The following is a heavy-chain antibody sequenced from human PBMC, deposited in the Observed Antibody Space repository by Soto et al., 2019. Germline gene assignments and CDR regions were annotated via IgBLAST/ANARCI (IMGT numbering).Heavy chain of an antibody. CDR1: GFTFSSYG. CDR2: IWYDGSNK. Sequence: QVQLVESGGGVVQPGRSLRLSCAASGFTFSSYGMHWVRQAPGKGREWVAVIWYDGSNKYYADSVKGRFTISRDNSKNTLYLQMNSLRAEDTAVYYCARGSPRNTDFDYWGQGTLVTVSS. CDR3: ARGSPRNTDFDY. D-gene: IGHD1-1*01. J-gene: IGHJ4*02. V-gene: IGHV3-33*01.